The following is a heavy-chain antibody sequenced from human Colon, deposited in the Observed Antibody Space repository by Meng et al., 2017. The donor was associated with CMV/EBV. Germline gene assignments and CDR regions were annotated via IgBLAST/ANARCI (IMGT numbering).Heavy chain of an antibody. CDR1: GVTFSAYY. CDR2: INPISGGP. CDR3: ARELESGGLDY. D-gene: IGHD3-3*01. Sequence: CKASGVTFSAYYMHWVRQAPGQGLEWVGRINPISGGPTYAQKFKGRVTLTRDTSISTDYMEVGRLTSDDTAVYFCARELESGGLDYWGQGTLVTVSS. V-gene: IGHV1-2*06. J-gene: IGHJ4*02.